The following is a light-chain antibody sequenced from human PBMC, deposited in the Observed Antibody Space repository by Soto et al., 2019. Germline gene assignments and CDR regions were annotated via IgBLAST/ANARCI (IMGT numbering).Light chain of an antibody. CDR3: QQFGDLTFI. CDR2: DAS. V-gene: IGKV1-33*01. Sequence: DIKMTQSPSSLSASVGDRVTITCQASQDINNYLNWYQQKPGQAPKLLIYDASGLEVGVPSRFSGGGSGTHFTLTISGLQPEDIATYYCQQFGDLTFIFGQGTRLEI. J-gene: IGKJ5*01. CDR1: QDINNY.